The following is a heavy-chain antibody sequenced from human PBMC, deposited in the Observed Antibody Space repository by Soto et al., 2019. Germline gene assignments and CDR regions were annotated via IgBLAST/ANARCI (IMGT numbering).Heavy chain of an antibody. CDR1: GGSISSTSYH. CDR3: ARPFDPFLTDPDWVAP. V-gene: IGHV4-39*01. CDR2: IYYSGGT. Sequence: QLQLQESGPGLVKPSETLSLTCTVSGGSISSTSYHWGWIRQPPGKGLEWIATIYYSGGTYYNPSFKGRASMSVDTSNYKYSLSLGAVTAADEAEYYCARPFDPFLTDPDWVAPGGQGTLVSVSS. J-gene: IGHJ5*02. D-gene: IGHD3-9*01.